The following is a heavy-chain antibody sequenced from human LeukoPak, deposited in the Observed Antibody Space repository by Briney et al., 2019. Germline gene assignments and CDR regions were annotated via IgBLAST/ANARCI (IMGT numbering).Heavy chain of an antibody. D-gene: IGHD6-19*01. Sequence: GGSLRLSCAASGFTFSSYGMHWVRQAPGKGLEWVAFIRYDGITKDYADSVKGRYTISRDKSKNTLYLQMSSLRAEDTAVYYCAKEARAVAGNFDYWGQGTLVTVSS. CDR1: GFTFSSYG. CDR2: IRYDGITK. V-gene: IGHV3-30*02. CDR3: AKEARAVAGNFDY. J-gene: IGHJ4*02.